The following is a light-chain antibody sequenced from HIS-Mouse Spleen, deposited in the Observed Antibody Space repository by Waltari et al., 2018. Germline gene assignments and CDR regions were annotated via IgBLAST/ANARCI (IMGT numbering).Light chain of an antibody. J-gene: IGLJ2*01. Sequence: QSALTQPASVSGSPGQSITISCTGTSSDVGGYNYVSWYQQHPGNAPKLMIYDVSRRPSGVSHRFSGTQAGNTASLTISGLQAEDEADYYCSSYTSSSFNVVFGGGTKLTVL. CDR2: DVS. CDR1: SSDVGGYNY. V-gene: IGLV2-14*03. CDR3: SSYTSSSFNVV.